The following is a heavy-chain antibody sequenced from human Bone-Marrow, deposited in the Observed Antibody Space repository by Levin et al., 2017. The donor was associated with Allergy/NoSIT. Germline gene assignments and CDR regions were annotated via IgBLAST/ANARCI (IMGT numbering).Heavy chain of an antibody. Sequence: GGSLRLSCAASGFTFSSYAMHWVRQAPGKGLEWVAVISYDGSNKYYADSVKGRFTISRDNSKNTLYLQMNSLRAEDTAVYYCARSIVVVIRAPGPWGQGTLVTVSS. CDR3: ARSIVVVIRAPGP. D-gene: IGHD3-22*01. CDR1: GFTFSSYA. CDR2: ISYDGSNK. V-gene: IGHV3-30-3*01. J-gene: IGHJ5*02.